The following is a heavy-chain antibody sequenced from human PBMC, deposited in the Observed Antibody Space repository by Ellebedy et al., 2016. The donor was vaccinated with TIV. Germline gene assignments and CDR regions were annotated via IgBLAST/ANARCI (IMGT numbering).Heavy chain of an antibody. CDR3: IRGGTKGFDP. J-gene: IGHJ5*02. D-gene: IGHD3-16*01. CDR2: ISSLNSYS. Sequence: GGSLRLSCAASGFTFSDHSMSWVRQAPGRGLEWVSSISSLNSYSGYGDSVQGRFTVSRDDAKNSLYLQMNSLTSEDTAVYYCIRGGTKGFDPWGQGTLVIVSS. CDR1: GFTFSDHS. V-gene: IGHV3-21*04.